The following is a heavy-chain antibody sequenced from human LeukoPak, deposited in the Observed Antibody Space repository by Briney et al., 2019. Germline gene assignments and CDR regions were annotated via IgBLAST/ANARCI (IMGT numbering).Heavy chain of an antibody. V-gene: IGHV3-30*04. CDR2: ISYDGSNK. J-gene: IGHJ4*02. CDR1: GFTFSSYA. Sequence: PGGSLRLSCAASGFTFSSYAMHWVRQAPGKGLEWVAVISYDGSNKYYADSVKGRFTISRDNSKNTLYLQMNSLRAEDTAVYYCAREKFVTVTMFDYWGQGTLVTVSS. CDR3: AREKFVTVTMFDY. D-gene: IGHD4-17*01.